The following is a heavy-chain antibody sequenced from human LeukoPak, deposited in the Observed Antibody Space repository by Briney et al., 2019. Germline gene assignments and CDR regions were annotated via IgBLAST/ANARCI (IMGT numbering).Heavy chain of an antibody. CDR2: ISGDGGST. V-gene: IGHV3-43*02. CDR3: AKNAPVVRYFDWLLLRYYYYYGMDV. D-gene: IGHD3-9*01. Sequence: GGSLRLSCAASGFTFDDYAMHWVRQAPGKGLEWVSLISGDGGSTYYADSVKGRFTISRDNGKNSLYLQMNSLRTEDTALYYCAKNAPVVRYFDWLLLRYYYYYGMDVWGQGTTVTVSS. CDR1: GFTFDDYA. J-gene: IGHJ6*02.